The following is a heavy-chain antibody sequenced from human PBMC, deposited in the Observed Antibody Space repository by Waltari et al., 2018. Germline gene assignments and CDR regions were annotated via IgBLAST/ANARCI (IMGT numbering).Heavy chain of an antibody. CDR2: ISWDGGST. CDR3: AKDLPALGVGAHVFDY. J-gene: IGHJ4*02. CDR1: GFTFDDYT. Sequence: EVQLVESGGVVVQPGGSLRLSCAASGFTFDDYTMHWVRQAPGKGLEWVSLISWDGGSTYYADSVKGRFTISRDNSKNSLYLQMNSLRTEDTALYYCAKDLPALGVGAHVFDYWGQGTLVTVSS. D-gene: IGHD1-26*01. V-gene: IGHV3-43*01.